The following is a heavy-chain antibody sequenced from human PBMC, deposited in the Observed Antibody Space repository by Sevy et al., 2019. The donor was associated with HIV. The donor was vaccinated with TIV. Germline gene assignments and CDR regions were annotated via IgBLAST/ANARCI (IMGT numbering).Heavy chain of an antibody. D-gene: IGHD3-10*01. V-gene: IGHV4-61*02. CDR3: ARRGRGYFDF. CDR1: AGSISSGTYY. CDR2: IHTSGST. Sequence: SETLSLTCAVSAGSISSGTYYWSWIRQPAGKALQWVGRIHTSGSTNYSPSLKSRVTISVDTSKNEFYLRLSSVTAADTAVYYCARRGRGYFDFWGQGTLVTVSS. J-gene: IGHJ4*02.